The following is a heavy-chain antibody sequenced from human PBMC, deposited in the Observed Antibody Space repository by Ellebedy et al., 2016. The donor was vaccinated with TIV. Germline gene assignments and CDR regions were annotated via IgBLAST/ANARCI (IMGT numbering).Heavy chain of an antibody. Sequence: GESLKISCQGSGYSFDSYWITWVRLMPGKGLEWVGRIDPSNSYTNYSPAFQGHVSISVDKSNTTAYLQWSSLKASDTAIYFCVRHFYRDFPLFDYWGQGTLVSVSS. CDR1: GYSFDSYW. V-gene: IGHV5-10-1*01. CDR3: VRHFYRDFPLFDY. D-gene: IGHD4-17*01. J-gene: IGHJ4*02. CDR2: IDPSNSYT.